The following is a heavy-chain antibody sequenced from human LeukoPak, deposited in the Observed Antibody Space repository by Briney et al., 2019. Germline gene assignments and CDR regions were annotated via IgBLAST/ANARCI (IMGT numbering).Heavy chain of an antibody. CDR2: INPSGGST. CDR1: GYTFTSYY. J-gene: IGHJ1*01. D-gene: IGHD3-22*01. V-gene: IGHV1-46*01. Sequence: ASVKVSCKASGYTFTSYYMHWVRQAPGQGLEWMGIINPSGGSTSYAQKFRGRVTMTRDTSTSTVYMELSSLRSEDTAVYYCARDKGYYYDSRPDGEYFQHWGQGTLVTVSS. CDR3: ARDKGYYYDSRPDGEYFQH.